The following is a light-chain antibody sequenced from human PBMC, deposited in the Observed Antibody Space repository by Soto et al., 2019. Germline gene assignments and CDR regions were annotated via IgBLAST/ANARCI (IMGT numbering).Light chain of an antibody. CDR1: SSDVGSYNY. V-gene: IGLV2-14*01. J-gene: IGLJ3*02. Sequence: QSALTQPASVSGSTGQSITISCTGTSSDVGSYNYVSWYQQHPGKAPKLMIYEVSNRPSGVSDRFSGSKSGNTASLTISGLQAEDEADYYCSSYTSSSTRVFGGGTKLTVL. CDR2: EVS. CDR3: SSYTSSSTRV.